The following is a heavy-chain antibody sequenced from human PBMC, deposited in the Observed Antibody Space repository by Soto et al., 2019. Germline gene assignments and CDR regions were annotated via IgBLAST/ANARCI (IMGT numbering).Heavy chain of an antibody. D-gene: IGHD4-17*01. J-gene: IGHJ4*02. Sequence: QVQLVQSGAEVKKPGSSVKVSCKTSGGTFSRNDINWVRQAPGQGLEWMGGIIPLFGTTNYAQNFQGRVTITADESTNTAYMELSSLRSEDTAVYYCAREGAVTVTTSYFDYWGQGTLVSVSS. CDR1: GGTFSRND. CDR2: IIPLFGTT. CDR3: AREGAVTVTTSYFDY. V-gene: IGHV1-69*12.